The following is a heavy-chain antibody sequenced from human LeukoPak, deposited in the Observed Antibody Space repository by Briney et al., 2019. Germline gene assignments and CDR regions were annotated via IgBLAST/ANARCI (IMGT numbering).Heavy chain of an antibody. Sequence: SQTLSLTCAISGDSVSSNSAAWSWIRQSPGKGLEWIGYIYYSGSTNYNPSPKSRVTISVDTSKNQFSLRLSSVTAADTAVYYCARVTGYMIEDYFDYWGQGTLVTVSS. J-gene: IGHJ4*02. D-gene: IGHD3-22*01. CDR1: GDSVSSNSAA. CDR2: IYYSGST. V-gene: IGHV4-61*01. CDR3: ARVTGYMIEDYFDY.